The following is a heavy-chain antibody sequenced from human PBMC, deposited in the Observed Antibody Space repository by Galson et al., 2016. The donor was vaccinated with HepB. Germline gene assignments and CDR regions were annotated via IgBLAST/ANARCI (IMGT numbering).Heavy chain of an antibody. CDR2: INPSGGTT. Sequence: SVKVSCKASGYTFTSYYMHWVRQAPGQGLEWMGLINPSGGTTSYAQKFQGRVTMTRDTSTSTVYMELSSLRSEDTAVYYCARCHPVFVITFGGAYDYWGQGTLVTVSS. CDR1: GYTFTSYY. D-gene: IGHD3-16*01. J-gene: IGHJ4*02. CDR3: ARCHPVFVITFGGAYDY. V-gene: IGHV1-46*01.